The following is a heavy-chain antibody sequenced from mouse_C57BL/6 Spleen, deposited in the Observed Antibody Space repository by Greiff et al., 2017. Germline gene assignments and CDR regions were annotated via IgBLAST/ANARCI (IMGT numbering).Heavy chain of an antibody. Sequence: QVQLQQPGAELVKPGASVKLSCKASGYTITSYWMHWVKQRPGQGLEWIGMIHPNSGSTNYNEKFKSKATLTVDNSSRTAYMQLSSLTSKDAAVYDSARANGSSFAYWGQGTLVTVSA. J-gene: IGHJ3*01. CDR1: GYTITSYW. CDR3: ARANGSSFAY. V-gene: IGHV1-64*01. CDR2: IHPNSGST. D-gene: IGHD1-3*01.